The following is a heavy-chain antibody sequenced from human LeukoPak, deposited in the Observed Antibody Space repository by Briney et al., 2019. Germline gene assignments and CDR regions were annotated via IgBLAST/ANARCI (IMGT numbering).Heavy chain of an antibody. D-gene: IGHD2-8*01. CDR2: IYYSGST. Sequence: SETLSLTCTVSGGSISSYYWSWIRQPPGKGLEWIGYIYYSGSTNYNPSLKSRVTISVDTSKNQFSLKLSSVTAADTAVYYCARHVMDSLYYGMDVWGQGTTVTVS. CDR1: GGSISSYY. CDR3: ARHVMDSLYYGMDV. J-gene: IGHJ6*02. V-gene: IGHV4-59*08.